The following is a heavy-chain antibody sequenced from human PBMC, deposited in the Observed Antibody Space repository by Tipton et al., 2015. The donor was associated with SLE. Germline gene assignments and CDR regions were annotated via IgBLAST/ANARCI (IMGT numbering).Heavy chain of an antibody. J-gene: IGHJ2*01. Sequence: VQLMQSGGGLVQPGGSLRPSCAASGFTVSSNYMSWVRQAPGKGLEWVSVIYSGGSTYYADSVKGRFTISRDNSKNTLYLQMNSLRAEDTAVYYCARVGYCSGGSCLYWYFDLWGRGTLVTVSS. V-gene: IGHV3-53*04. CDR1: GFTVSSNY. D-gene: IGHD2-15*01. CDR3: ARVGYCSGGSCLYWYFDL. CDR2: IYSGGST.